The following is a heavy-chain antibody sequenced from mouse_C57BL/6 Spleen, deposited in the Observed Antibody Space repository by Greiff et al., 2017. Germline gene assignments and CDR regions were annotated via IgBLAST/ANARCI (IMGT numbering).Heavy chain of an antibody. D-gene: IGHD2-14*01. CDR3: TTGGAPGLYDFDY. CDR1: GFNIKDYY. CDR2: IDPEDGDT. J-gene: IGHJ2*01. Sequence: EVQLQQSGAELVRPGASVKLSCTASGFNIKDYYMHWVKQRPEQGLEWIGRIDPEDGDTEYAPKFQGKATMPADTSSNTAYLQLSSLTSEDTAVYYCTTGGAPGLYDFDYWDQGATLPVSS. V-gene: IGHV14-1*01.